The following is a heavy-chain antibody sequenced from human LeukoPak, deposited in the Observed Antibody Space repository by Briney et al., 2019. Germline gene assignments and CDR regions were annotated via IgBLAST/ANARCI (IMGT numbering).Heavy chain of an antibody. CDR3: AKDLVCAIDY. D-gene: IGHD2-21*01. V-gene: IGHV3-30*18. CDR1: GFTFSSYG. J-gene: IGHJ4*02. Sequence: AESLRLSCAASGFTFSSYGMHWVRQAPGKGLEWVAVISYDGSNKYYADSVKGRFTISRDNSKNTMYRQMNSVIAEDTAVYCCAKDLVCAIDYWSQGTMVTVSS. CDR2: ISYDGSNK.